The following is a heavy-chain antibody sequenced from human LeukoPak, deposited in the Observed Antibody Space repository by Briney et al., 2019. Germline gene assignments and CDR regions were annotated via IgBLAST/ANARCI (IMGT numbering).Heavy chain of an antibody. J-gene: IGHJ4*02. Sequence: PSETLSLTCTVSGGSLSSDGYYWSWIRQHPGKGLEWIGYIFYSGSTYYNPSLKSRVTISVDRSKDQFSLKLSSVTAADTAVYYCAGEMDSASGSYFDCWGQGALVTVSS. CDR1: GGSLSSDGYY. D-gene: IGHD3-10*01. CDR3: AGEMDSASGSYFDC. V-gene: IGHV4-31*03. CDR2: IFYSGST.